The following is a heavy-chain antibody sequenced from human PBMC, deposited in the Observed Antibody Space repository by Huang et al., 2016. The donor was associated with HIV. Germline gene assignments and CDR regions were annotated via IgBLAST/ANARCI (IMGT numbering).Heavy chain of an antibody. D-gene: IGHD1-7*01. CDR2: IRQDESEK. J-gene: IGHJ6*02. V-gene: IGHV3-7*03. CDR3: ATKTAGMDI. Sequence: VRQPPGKGLELVANIRQDESEKYYVDSVKGRFNISRDNAKKVVFLEMNNVRVEDTATYFCATKTAGMDIWGQGTTVTVS.